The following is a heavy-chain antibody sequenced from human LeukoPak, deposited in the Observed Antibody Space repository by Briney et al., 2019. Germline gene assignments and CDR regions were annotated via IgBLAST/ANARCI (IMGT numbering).Heavy chain of an antibody. D-gene: IGHD1-26*01. V-gene: IGHV1-58*02. CDR3: AAGGIVGATDLDY. J-gene: IGHJ4*02. CDR1: GFTFTSSA. CDR2: IVVGSGNT. Sequence: ASAKVSCKASGFTFTSSAMQWVRQARGQRLEWIGWIVVGSGNTNYAQKFQERVTITRDMSTSTAYMELSSLRSEDTAVYYCAAGGIVGATDLDYWGQGTLVTVSS.